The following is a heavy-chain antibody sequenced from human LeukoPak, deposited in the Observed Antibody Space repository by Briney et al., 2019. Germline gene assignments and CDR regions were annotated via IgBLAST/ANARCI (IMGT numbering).Heavy chain of an antibody. CDR2: IYYSGST. V-gene: IGHV4-59*01. D-gene: IGHD4/OR15-4a*01. J-gene: IGHJ4*02. Sequence: PSETLSLTCTVSGGSISSYYWSWIRRPPGKGLEWIGYIYYSGSTNYNPSLKSRVTISVDTSKNQFSLKLSSVTAADTAVYYCARDFGGANDYWGQGTLVTVSS. CDR1: GGSISSYY. CDR3: ARDFGGANDY.